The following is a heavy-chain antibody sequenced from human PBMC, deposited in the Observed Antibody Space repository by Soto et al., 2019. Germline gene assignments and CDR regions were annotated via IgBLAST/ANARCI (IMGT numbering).Heavy chain of an antibody. CDR2: IIPISDTT. CDR3: ARSQGSSTSLEIYYYYYYGMDV. D-gene: IGHD2-2*01. Sequence: QVKLVQSGAEVKKPGSSVKVSCKASGGTFSGYAISWVRQTPGQGLEWMGGIIPISDTTNYAQKFQGRVTITADESTSTAYMELSSLRSEDTAVYYCARSQGSSTSLEIYYYYYYGMDVWGQGTTVTVSS. V-gene: IGHV1-69*01. CDR1: GGTFSGYA. J-gene: IGHJ6*02.